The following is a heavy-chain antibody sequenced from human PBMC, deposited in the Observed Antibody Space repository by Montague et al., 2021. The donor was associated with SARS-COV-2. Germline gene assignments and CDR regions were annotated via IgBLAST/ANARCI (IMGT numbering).Heavy chain of an antibody. CDR2: IYYSGST. CDR3: ARDLPPSRPRNPV. Sequence: SETLSLTCTVSGASIRDYYWSWIRQPPGKGLEWIGYIYYSGSTNYNPSLKSRVTISVDASKNQFSLRLSSVTAADTAVYYCARDLPPSRPRNPVWGQGTLVTVSS. D-gene: IGHD2/OR15-2a*01. CDR1: GASIRDYY. J-gene: IGHJ4*02. V-gene: IGHV4-59*01.